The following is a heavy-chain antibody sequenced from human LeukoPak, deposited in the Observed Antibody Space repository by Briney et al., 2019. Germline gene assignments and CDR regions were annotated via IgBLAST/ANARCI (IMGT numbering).Heavy chain of an antibody. CDR1: GYTFTGYY. CDR3: ARGSAGNKYDFWSGYPGRMDV. J-gene: IGHJ6*03. V-gene: IGHV1-8*03. Sequence: ASVKVSCKASGYTFTGYYMHWVRQAPGQGLEWMGWINPNSGNTGYAQKFQGRVTITRNTSISTAYMELSSLRSEDTAVYYCARGSAGNKYDFWSGYPGRMDVWGKGTTVTVSS. D-gene: IGHD3-3*01. CDR2: INPNSGNT.